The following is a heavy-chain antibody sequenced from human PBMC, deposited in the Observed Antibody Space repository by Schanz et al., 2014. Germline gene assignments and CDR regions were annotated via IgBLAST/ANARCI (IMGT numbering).Heavy chain of an antibody. J-gene: IGHJ4*02. CDR2: TSNDGSFT. V-gene: IGHV3-74*01. D-gene: IGHD4-17*01. CDR3: VRDTDYHFDY. CDR1: GFTFSGSA. Sequence: VQLVESGGGVVQPGGSLRLSCAASGFTFSGSAMHWVRQASGKGLVWVSRTSNDGSFTTFADSVKGRFTISRDNAKNTLYLQMNSLRAEDTAVYYCVRDTDYHFDYWGQGTLVTVSS.